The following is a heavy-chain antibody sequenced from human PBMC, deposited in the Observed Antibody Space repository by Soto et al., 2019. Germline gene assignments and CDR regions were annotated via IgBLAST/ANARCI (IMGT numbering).Heavy chain of an antibody. Sequence: EVQLLESGGGLVQPGESLRLSCAASGFTFSSYAMSWVRQAPGKGLEWVSVISGSDESTYYADSVKGRFTISRDNSKNTRYLQMNSLRAEDTAVYYWAKRSSSSTFDYWGQGTLVTVSS. V-gene: IGHV3-23*01. J-gene: IGHJ4*02. CDR3: AKRSSSSTFDY. D-gene: IGHD6-6*01. CDR1: GFTFSSYA. CDR2: ISGSDEST.